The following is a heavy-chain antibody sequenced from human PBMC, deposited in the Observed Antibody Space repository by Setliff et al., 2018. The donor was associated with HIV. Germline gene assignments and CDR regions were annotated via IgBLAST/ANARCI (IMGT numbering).Heavy chain of an antibody. Sequence: SETLSLTCTVSGGSISSSSYYWGWIRQPPGKGLEWIGSIYASGRTNYNPSLKSRVTLSVDTSKNQFSLKVTSVTAADTAVYYCAREIQFSATTYYYYYMDDWGRGTTVTVSS. CDR2: IYASGRT. J-gene: IGHJ6*03. D-gene: IGHD5-18*01. CDR3: AREIQFSATTYYYYYMDD. V-gene: IGHV4-39*07. CDR1: GGSISSSSYY.